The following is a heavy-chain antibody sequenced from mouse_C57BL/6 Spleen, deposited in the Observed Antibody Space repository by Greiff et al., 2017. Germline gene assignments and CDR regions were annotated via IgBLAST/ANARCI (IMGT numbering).Heavy chain of an antibody. CDR2: IYPSDSET. V-gene: IGHV1-61*01. Sequence: VQLQQPGAELVRPGSSVKLSCKASGYTFTSYWMDWVKQRPGQGLEWIGNIYPSDSETHYNQKFKDKATLTVDKSSSTAYMQLSSLTSEDSAVYYGAGAYYSNAMDYWGQGTSVTVSS. D-gene: IGHD2-5*01. CDR3: AGAYYSNAMDY. J-gene: IGHJ4*01. CDR1: GYTFTSYW.